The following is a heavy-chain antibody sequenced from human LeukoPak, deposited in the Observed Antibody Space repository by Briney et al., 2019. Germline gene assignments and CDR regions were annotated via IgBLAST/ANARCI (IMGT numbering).Heavy chain of an antibody. CDR3: AIAAGWEQAY. V-gene: IGHV3-7*01. CDR1: GFTFSTYW. J-gene: IGHJ4*02. CDR2: INQDGSAT. Sequence: GGSLRLSCAASGFTFSTYWMSWVRQAPGKGLEWVGNINQDGSATNYVDSAKGRFIVSRDNAKNSVFLQMSSLRAEDTAVYYCAIAAGWEQAYWGQGTLVTVSS. D-gene: IGHD1-26*01.